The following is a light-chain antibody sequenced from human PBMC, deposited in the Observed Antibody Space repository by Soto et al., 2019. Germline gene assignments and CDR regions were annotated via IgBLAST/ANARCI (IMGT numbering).Light chain of an antibody. CDR3: QQYTSYPWT. J-gene: IGKJ1*01. CDR2: EAS. Sequence: DIQMTQSPSTLSGSVGDRVTITCRASQTISSWLAWYQQKPGKAPKLLIYEASRLESGVPSRISGSGSGTESTLTISSLQPDDFATYYCQQYTSYPWTFGQGTKVDIK. CDR1: QTISSW. V-gene: IGKV1-5*03.